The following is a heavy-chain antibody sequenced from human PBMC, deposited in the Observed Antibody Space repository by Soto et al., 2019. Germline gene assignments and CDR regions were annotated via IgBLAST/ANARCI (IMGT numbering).Heavy chain of an antibody. J-gene: IGHJ5*02. CDR1: GFTFSSYA. CDR2: ISGSGGST. Sequence: GSLRLSCAASGFTFSSYAMGWVRQAPGKGLEWVSAISGSGGSTYYADSVKGRFTISRDNSKNTLYLQMNSLRAEDTAVYYRAKDKEGIAAAGTFLFDPWGQGTLVTVSS. CDR3: AKDKEGIAAAGTFLFDP. V-gene: IGHV3-23*01. D-gene: IGHD6-13*01.